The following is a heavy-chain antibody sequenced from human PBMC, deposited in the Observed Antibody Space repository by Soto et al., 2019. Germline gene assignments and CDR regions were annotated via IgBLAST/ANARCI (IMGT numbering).Heavy chain of an antibody. D-gene: IGHD3-3*01. CDR3: SRDGDFYGLDV. V-gene: IGHV3-49*04. Sequence: RSLRPSCTFSAFTSDDYDYALAWVRHAPGKGLQWLGLIRGSTYGGTTEYAASVKGRFTISRDDTKGIAYLQMNSLKTEDTAVYYCSRDGDFYGLDVWGQGTTVTVSS. CDR2: IRGSTYGGTT. J-gene: IGHJ6*02. CDR1: AFTSDDYD.